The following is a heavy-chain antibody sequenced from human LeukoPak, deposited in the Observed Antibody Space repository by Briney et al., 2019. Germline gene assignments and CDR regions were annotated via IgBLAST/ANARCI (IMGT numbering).Heavy chain of an antibody. CDR1: GFTFSASA. D-gene: IGHD3-3*01. Sequence: GESLKISCAASGFTFSASAMHWVRQAPGRGLEWVSFIASSGSDIDYADSVKGRFTISRDNANNTLFLQMNSLRVEDTAVYYCARLIIYDGRDYWGQGTLVTVSS. J-gene: IGHJ4*02. CDR3: ARLIIYDGRDY. CDR2: IASSGSDI. V-gene: IGHV3-21*01.